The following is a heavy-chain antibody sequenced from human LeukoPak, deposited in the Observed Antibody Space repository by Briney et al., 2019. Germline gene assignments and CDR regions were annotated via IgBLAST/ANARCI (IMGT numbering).Heavy chain of an antibody. J-gene: IGHJ4*02. CDR1: GYSITSSSW. CDR2: IYHSGTT. Sequence: SDTLSLTCAVSGYSITSSSWWGWIRQPPGKGLEWIGYIYHSGTTYYNPSLQSRVTMSVDTSKNQFSLKLSSVTAVDTAVYYCARKENVYYYFDYWGRGTLVTVSS. D-gene: IGHD3-10*01. V-gene: IGHV4-28*01. CDR3: ARKENVYYYFDY.